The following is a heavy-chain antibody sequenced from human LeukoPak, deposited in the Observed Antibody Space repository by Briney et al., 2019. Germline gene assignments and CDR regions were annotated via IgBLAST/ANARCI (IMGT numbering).Heavy chain of an antibody. D-gene: IGHD4-17*01. CDR2: INHSGST. CDR3: AREHDYGDYVYYYYGMDV. CDR1: GGSFSGYY. V-gene: IGHV4-34*01. Sequence: PSETLSLTCAVYGGSFSGYYWSWIRQPPGKGLEWIGEINHSGSTNYNPSLKSRVTISVDTSKNQFSLKLSSVTATDTAVYYCAREHDYGDYVYYYYGMDVWGQGTTVTVSS. J-gene: IGHJ6*02.